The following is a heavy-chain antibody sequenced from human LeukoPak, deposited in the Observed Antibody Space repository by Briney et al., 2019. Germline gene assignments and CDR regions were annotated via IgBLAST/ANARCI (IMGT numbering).Heavy chain of an antibody. D-gene: IGHD3-3*01. CDR1: GYTFTGYY. Sequence: ASVKVSCKASGYTFTGYYMHWVRQAPGQGLEWMGWINPNSGGTNYAQKFQGRVTMTRDTSISTAYMELSRLRSDDTAVYYCARDMYYDFWSGYEPSNWFDPWGQGTLVTVSS. CDR2: INPNSGGT. CDR3: ARDMYYDFWSGYEPSNWFDP. J-gene: IGHJ5*02. V-gene: IGHV1-2*02.